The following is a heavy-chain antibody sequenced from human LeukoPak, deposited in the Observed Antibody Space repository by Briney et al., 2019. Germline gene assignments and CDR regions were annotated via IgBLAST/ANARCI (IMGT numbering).Heavy chain of an antibody. D-gene: IGHD6-19*01. V-gene: IGHV3-23*01. CDR1: GFTFDDYA. CDR2: VSGSNANT. Sequence: PGGSLRLSCAASGFTFDDYAMHWVRQAPGKGLEWVSSVSGSNANTYYADSVKGRFTISRDNSKNTLFLQMNSLTAGDTAVYYCAKGGGYTSGWFNDWGQGTLVTVSS. J-gene: IGHJ5*02. CDR3: AKGGGYTSGWFND.